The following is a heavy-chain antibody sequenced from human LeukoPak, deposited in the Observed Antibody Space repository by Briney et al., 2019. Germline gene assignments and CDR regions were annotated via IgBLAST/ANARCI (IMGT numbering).Heavy chain of an antibody. Sequence: GGSLRLSCAASGFTFTNYWMTWVRQAPGKGLEWVANIRQDGSEIYYVDSVKGRFTISRDNAKMYLQMNSLRAEDTAVYYCARLRGYCSGGSCFPPDYWGQGTLVTVSS. CDR3: ARLRGYCSGGSCFPPDY. J-gene: IGHJ4*02. CDR2: IRQDGSEI. D-gene: IGHD2-15*01. CDR1: GFTFTNYW. V-gene: IGHV3-7*04.